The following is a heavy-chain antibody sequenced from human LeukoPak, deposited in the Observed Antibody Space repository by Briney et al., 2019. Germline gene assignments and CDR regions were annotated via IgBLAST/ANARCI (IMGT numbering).Heavy chain of an antibody. CDR2: ISAYNGNT. CDR1: GYTFTSYG. Sequence: ASVKVSCKASGYTFTSYGISWVRQAPGQGLEWMGWISAYNGNTNYAQKLQGRVTVTTDTSTSTAYMEPRSLRSDDTAVYYCARGYDQLLLVAFDIWGQGTMVTVSS. D-gene: IGHD2-2*01. V-gene: IGHV1-18*04. J-gene: IGHJ3*02. CDR3: ARGYDQLLLVAFDI.